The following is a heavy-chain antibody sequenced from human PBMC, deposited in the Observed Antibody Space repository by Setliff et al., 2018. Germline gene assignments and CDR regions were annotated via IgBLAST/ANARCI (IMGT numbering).Heavy chain of an antibody. D-gene: IGHD6-19*01. J-gene: IGHJ4*02. CDR3: ATKAVAGT. CDR2: ISTSSGTR. V-gene: IGHV3-48*01. CDR1: GFSFSNYG. Sequence: GGSLRLSCVVSGFSFSNYGMTWVRQAPGKGLEWISYISTSSGTRYYADTVKGRFTISRDNANQSLYLQMNSLRAEDTAVYYCATKAVAGTGGQGTLVTVSS.